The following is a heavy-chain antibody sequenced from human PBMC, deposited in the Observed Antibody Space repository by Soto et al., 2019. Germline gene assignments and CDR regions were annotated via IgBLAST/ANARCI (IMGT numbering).Heavy chain of an antibody. CDR1: GGTFSSYA. D-gene: IGHD2-2*01. Sequence: ASVKVSCKASGGTFSSYAISWVRQAPGQGLEWMGGIIPIFGTANYAQKFQGRVTITADESTSTAYMELSSLRSEDTAVYYCAVGEDMVVVPATNAPYYYSGMDVGAQENTV. CDR3: AVGEDMVVVPATNAPYYYSGMDV. J-gene: IGHJ6*02. CDR2: IIPIFGTA. V-gene: IGHV1-69*13.